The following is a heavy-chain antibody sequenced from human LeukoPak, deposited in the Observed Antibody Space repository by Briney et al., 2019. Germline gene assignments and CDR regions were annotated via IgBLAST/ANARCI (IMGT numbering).Heavy chain of an antibody. V-gene: IGHV3-30*18. D-gene: IGHD5-18*01. CDR2: ISNDGTKK. CDR3: AKEKYRGYSYGSGDY. J-gene: IGHJ4*02. Sequence: GRSLRLSCAASGFTFSSYAMHWVRQAPGKGLEWVAVISNDGTKKYYADSVKGRFTVSKDNSKNTLYLQMSSLRPEDTAVYYCAKEKYRGYSYGSGDYWGQGTLDTVSS. CDR1: GFTFSSYA.